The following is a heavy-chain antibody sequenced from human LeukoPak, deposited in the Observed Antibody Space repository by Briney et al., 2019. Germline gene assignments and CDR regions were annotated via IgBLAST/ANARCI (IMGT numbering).Heavy chain of an antibody. CDR1: GFTVSSNY. D-gene: IGHD3-10*01. J-gene: IGHJ4*02. V-gene: IGHV3-53*01. CDR3: ARGWAMVRGVIDY. CDR2: IYSGGST. Sequence: GGSLRLSCAASGFTVSSNYMSWVRQAPGNGLEWVSVIYSGGSTYYADSVKGRFTISRDDSKNTLYLQMNSLRAEDTAMYYCARGWAMVRGVIDYWGQGTLVAVSS.